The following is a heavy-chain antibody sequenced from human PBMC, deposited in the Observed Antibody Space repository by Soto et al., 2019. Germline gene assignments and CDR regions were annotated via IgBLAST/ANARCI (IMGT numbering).Heavy chain of an antibody. CDR2: IWYDGSNK. Sequence: QVQLVESGGGVVQPGRSLRLSCAASGFTFSSYGMHWVRQAPGKGLEWVAVIWYDGSNKYYADSVKGRFTISRDNSKNTLYLQMNSLRAEDSAVYYCPRDYDSSGYPRYYFDYWGQGTLVTVSS. V-gene: IGHV3-33*01. D-gene: IGHD3-22*01. CDR1: GFTFSSYG. J-gene: IGHJ4*02. CDR3: PRDYDSSGYPRYYFDY.